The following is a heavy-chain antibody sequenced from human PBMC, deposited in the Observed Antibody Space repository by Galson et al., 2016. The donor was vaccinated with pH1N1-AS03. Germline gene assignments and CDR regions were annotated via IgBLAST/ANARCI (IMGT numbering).Heavy chain of an antibody. V-gene: IGHV1-69*02. D-gene: IGHD2-15*01. CDR1: GSTVNNYS. CDR3: ATMLLSPQAAWFDP. CDR2: IIPILGVT. Sequence: SVKVSCKASGSTVNNYSINWVRQAPGQGLEWMGRIIPILGVTNLAQRFEGRVTMTADKATSTTDLELSTLESEDTAVYFCATMLLSPQAAWFDPWGQGTLVTVSS. J-gene: IGHJ5*02.